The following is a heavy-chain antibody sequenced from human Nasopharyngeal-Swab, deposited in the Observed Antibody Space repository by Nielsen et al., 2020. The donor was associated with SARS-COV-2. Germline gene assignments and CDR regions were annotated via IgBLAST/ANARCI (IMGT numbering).Heavy chain of an antibody. V-gene: IGHV3-21*01. J-gene: IGHJ3*02. Sequence: GESLKISCAASGFTFSSYSMNWVRQAPGKGLERVSSISSSSSYIYYADSVKGRFTISRDNAKNSLYLQMNSLRAEDTAVYYCARALRWGAFDTWGQGTMVTVSS. D-gene: IGHD4-23*01. CDR2: ISSSSSYI. CDR3: ARALRWGAFDT. CDR1: GFTFSSYS.